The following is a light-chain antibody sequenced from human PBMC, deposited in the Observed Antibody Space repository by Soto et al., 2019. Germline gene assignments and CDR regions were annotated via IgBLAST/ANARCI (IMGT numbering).Light chain of an antibody. CDR3: SSYTSGITVDVV. V-gene: IGLV2-14*01. CDR1: SSDVGGYDY. CDR2: EVS. J-gene: IGLJ2*01. Sequence: QSALTQPASVSGSPGQSITISCTGTSSDVGGYDYVSWYQHFPGKAPKLIIYEVSNRPSGVSNRFSGSKSGNTASLTISGLQAEDEADYYCSSYTSGITVDVVFGGGTKLTVL.